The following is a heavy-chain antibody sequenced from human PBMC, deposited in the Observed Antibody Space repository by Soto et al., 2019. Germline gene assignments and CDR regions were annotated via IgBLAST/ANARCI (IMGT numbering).Heavy chain of an antibody. V-gene: IGHV1-18*01. D-gene: IGHD4-17*01. CDR1: GYTFTIYG. CDR3: ARLMTTVYYFDY. J-gene: IGHJ4*02. CDR2: ISAYNGNT. Sequence: GASVKVYCKASGYTFTIYGISWVRQAPGQGLEWMGWISAYNGNTNYAQKLQGRVTMTTDTSTSTAYMELRSLRSDDTAVYYCARLMTTVYYFDYWGQGTLVTVSS.